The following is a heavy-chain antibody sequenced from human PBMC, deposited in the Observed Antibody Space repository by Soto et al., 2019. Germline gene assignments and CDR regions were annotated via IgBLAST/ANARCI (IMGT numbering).Heavy chain of an antibody. CDR1: GGSFSGYY. V-gene: IGHV4-34*01. CDR3: ARLLYPYCSGGSCYGGIDY. Sequence: SETLSLTCAVYGGSFSGYYWSWIRQPPWKGLEWIGEINHSGSTNYNPSLKSRVTISVDTSKNQFSLKLSSVTAADTAVYYCARLLYPYCSGGSCYGGIDYWGKGTLVTVST. D-gene: IGHD2-15*01. CDR2: INHSGST. J-gene: IGHJ4*02.